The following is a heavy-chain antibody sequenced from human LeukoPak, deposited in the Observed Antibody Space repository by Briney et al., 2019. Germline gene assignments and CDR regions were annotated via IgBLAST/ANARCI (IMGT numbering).Heavy chain of an antibody. D-gene: IGHD4-17*01. CDR2: ISAYNGNT. J-gene: IGHJ4*02. Sequence: ASVKVSCKASGYTFTSYGISWVRQAPGQGLEWMGWISAYNGNTNYAQKLQGRVTMTTDTSTSTAYVELRSLRSDDTAVYYCARVPHDYGDYADYWGQGTLVTVSS. CDR3: ARVPHDYGDYADY. V-gene: IGHV1-18*01. CDR1: GYTFTSYG.